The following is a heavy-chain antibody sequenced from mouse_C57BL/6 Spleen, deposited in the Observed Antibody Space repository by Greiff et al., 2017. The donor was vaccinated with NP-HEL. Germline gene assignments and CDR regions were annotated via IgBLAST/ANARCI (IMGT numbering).Heavy chain of an antibody. CDR2: IYPGSGNT. Sequence: QVQLKQSGAELVRPGASVKLSCKASGYTFTDYYINWVKQRPGQGLEWIARIYPGSGNTYYNEKFKGKATLTAEKSSRTAYMQLSSLTSEDSAVYFCASGPYYGSPYYAMDYWGQGTSVTVSS. V-gene: IGHV1-76*01. CDR1: GYTFTDYY. D-gene: IGHD1-1*01. CDR3: ASGPYYGSPYYAMDY. J-gene: IGHJ4*01.